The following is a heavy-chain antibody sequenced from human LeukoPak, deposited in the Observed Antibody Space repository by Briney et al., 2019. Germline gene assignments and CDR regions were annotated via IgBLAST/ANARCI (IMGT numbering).Heavy chain of an antibody. V-gene: IGHV3-21*01. D-gene: IGHD6-19*01. Sequence: GGSLRLSCAASGFTFSSYSMNWVRRAPGKGLEWVSSISSSSSYIYYADSVKGRFTISRDNAKNSLYLQMNSLRAEDTAVYYCARGRWSGWFFDYWGQGTLVTVSS. J-gene: IGHJ4*02. CDR3: ARGRWSGWFFDY. CDR2: ISSSSSYI. CDR1: GFTFSSYS.